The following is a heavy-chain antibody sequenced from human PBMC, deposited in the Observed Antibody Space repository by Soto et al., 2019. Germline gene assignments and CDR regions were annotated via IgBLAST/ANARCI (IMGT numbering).Heavy chain of an antibody. CDR3: ARVHYSSSSPYYYYGMDV. CDR1: GYSFTSYW. CDR2: IDPSDSYT. V-gene: IGHV5-10-1*01. J-gene: IGHJ6*02. Sequence: PGESLKISCKGSGYSFTSYWISWVRQMPGKGLEWMGRIDPSDSYTNYSPSFQGHVTISADKSISTAYLQWSSLKASDTAMYYCARVHYSSSSPYYYYGMDVWGQGTTVTVSS. D-gene: IGHD6-6*01.